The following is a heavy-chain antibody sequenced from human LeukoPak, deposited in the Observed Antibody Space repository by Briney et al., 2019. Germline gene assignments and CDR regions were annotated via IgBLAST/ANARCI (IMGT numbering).Heavy chain of an antibody. V-gene: IGHV4-59*07. CDR3: ARSPDSYYDILTGYHQLDY. CDR1: GGSISSYY. J-gene: IGHJ4*02. D-gene: IGHD3-9*01. Sequence: SDPLSLTCTVSGGSISSYYWNWIRQPPGKGLEWIGYIYYSGSTNYNPSLKSRVTISVDTSKNQFSLKLSSVTAADTAVYYCARSPDSYYDILTGYHQLDYWGQGTLVTVSS. CDR2: IYYSGST.